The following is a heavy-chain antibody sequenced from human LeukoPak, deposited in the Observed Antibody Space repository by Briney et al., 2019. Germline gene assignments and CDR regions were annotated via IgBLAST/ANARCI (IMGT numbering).Heavy chain of an antibody. V-gene: IGHV1-18*01. CDR1: GGTFSSYA. Sequence: ASVKVSCKASGGTFSSYAISWVRQAPGQGLEWMGWISAYNGNTNYAQKLQGRVTMTTDTSTSTAYMELRSLRSDDTAVYYCAREKGFTYYYDSSGYHYFDYWGQGTLVTVSS. J-gene: IGHJ4*02. CDR3: AREKGFTYYYDSSGYHYFDY. CDR2: ISAYNGNT. D-gene: IGHD3-22*01.